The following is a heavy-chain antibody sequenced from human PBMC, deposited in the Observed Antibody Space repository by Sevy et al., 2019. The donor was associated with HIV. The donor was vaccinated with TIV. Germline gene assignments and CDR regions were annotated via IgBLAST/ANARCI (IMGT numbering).Heavy chain of an antibody. D-gene: IGHD2-15*01. Sequence: GGSLRLSCAASGFTFSSYGMNWVRQAPGKGLEWVSYISSSIITIYYADSVKGRFTISRDNAKNSLYLQMNSLRDEDPAVYYYSRVREALVGGHYGMDVWGQGTTVTVSS. V-gene: IGHV3-48*02. CDR2: ISSSIITI. CDR1: GFTFSSYG. CDR3: SRVREALVGGHYGMDV. J-gene: IGHJ6*02.